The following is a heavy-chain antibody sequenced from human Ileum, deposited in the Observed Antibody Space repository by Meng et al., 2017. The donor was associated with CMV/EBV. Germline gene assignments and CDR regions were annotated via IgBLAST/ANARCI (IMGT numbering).Heavy chain of an antibody. CDR2: ISGSGSAT. D-gene: IGHD2-2*01. J-gene: IGHJ4*02. Sequence: SGFTFRMYALTWVRQAPRKGLEWVSDISGSGSATYYAVSVKGRFTISRDNSKNILYLQMNSLRVEDTAVYYCAKDTEGTAVMSYFDCWGQGALVTVSS. CDR1: GFTFRMYA. V-gene: IGHV3-23*01. CDR3: AKDTEGTAVMSYFDC.